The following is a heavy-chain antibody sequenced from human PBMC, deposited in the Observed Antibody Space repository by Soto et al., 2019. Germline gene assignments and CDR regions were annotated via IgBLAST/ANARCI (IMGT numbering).Heavy chain of an antibody. D-gene: IGHD5-12*01. CDR1: GFTFSSYS. V-gene: IGHV3-48*01. CDR3: ARVSMVATQENDY. J-gene: IGHJ4*02. CDR2: ISSSSSTI. Sequence: EVQLVESGGGLVQPGGSLRLSCAASGFTFSSYSMNWVRQAPGKGLEWVSYISSSSSTIYYADSAKGRFTISRDNAKNSLYLQMNSLRAEDTAVYYCARVSMVATQENDYWGQGTLVTVSS.